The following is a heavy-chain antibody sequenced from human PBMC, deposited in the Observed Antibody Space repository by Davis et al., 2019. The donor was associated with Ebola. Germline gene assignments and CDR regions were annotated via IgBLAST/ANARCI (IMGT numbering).Heavy chain of an antibody. D-gene: IGHD6-19*01. Sequence: GESLKISCAASGFTFSSYGMHWVRQAPGKGLEWVAVIWYDGSNQYHADLVKGRFTILRDNSKNTLYLQMNSLRAEDTAVYYCARDEGYSSGWYVVGGDYWGQGTLVTVSS. CDR3: ARDEGYSSGWYVVGGDY. CDR1: GFTFSSYG. J-gene: IGHJ4*02. CDR2: IWYDGSNQ. V-gene: IGHV3-33*01.